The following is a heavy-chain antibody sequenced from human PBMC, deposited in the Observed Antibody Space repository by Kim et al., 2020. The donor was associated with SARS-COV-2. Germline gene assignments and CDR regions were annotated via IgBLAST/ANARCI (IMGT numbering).Heavy chain of an antibody. D-gene: IGHD3-10*01. J-gene: IGHJ6*02. CDR2: INTNTGNP. CDR1: GYTFTSYA. V-gene: IGHV7-4-1*02. CDR3: ARDFVLWTHYYYYYGRDV. Sequence: ASVKVSCKASGYTFTSYAMNWVRQAPGQGLEWMGWINTNTGNPTYAQGFTGRFVFSLDTSVSTAYLQISSLKAEDTAVYYCARDFVLWTHYYYYYGRDVWGQGTTVTVSS.